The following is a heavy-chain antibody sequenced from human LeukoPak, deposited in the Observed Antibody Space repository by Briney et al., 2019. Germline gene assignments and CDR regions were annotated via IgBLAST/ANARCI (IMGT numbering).Heavy chain of an antibody. J-gene: IGHJ4*02. CDR2: IYYSGNT. CDR3: ARDRLLWFGELDY. V-gene: IGHV4-38-2*02. D-gene: IGHD3-10*01. CDR1: GYSISSDYY. Sequence: SETLSLTCTVSGYSISSDYYWGWIRQPPGKGLEWIGSIYYSGNTYSNPSLKSRVTISVDTSKNQVSLKLTSVTAADTAVYYCARDRLLWFGELDYWGQGTLVIVSS.